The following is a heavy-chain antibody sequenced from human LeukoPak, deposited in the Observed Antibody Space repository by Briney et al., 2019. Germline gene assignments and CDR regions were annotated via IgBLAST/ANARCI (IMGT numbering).Heavy chain of an antibody. V-gene: IGHV4-39*07. D-gene: IGHD2-8*01. Sequence: SETLSLTCTVSGGSISSSSYYWGWIRQPPGKGLEWIGSIYYSGSTYYNPSLKSRVTISVDTSKNQFSLKLSSVTAADTAVYYCARDNGADFDYYYYYMDVWGKGTTVTVSS. CDR1: GGSISSSSYY. J-gene: IGHJ6*03. CDR2: IYYSGST. CDR3: ARDNGADFDYYYYYMDV.